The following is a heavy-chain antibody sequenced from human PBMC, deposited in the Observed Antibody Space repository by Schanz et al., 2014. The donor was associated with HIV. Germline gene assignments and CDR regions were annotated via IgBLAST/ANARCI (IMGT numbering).Heavy chain of an antibody. J-gene: IGHJ6*02. CDR1: GFTFNSYA. V-gene: IGHV3-30-3*01. Sequence: QVQLVESGGGVVQPGRSLRLSCAASGFTFNSYAMHWVRQAPGKGLEWVTVISNDGSNKYYTDSVKGRFTISRDNSKNTVYLQMNSLRPEDTAVYYCARMEQLIIGHYYGMDVWGQGTTVTVSS. CDR2: ISNDGSNK. CDR3: ARMEQLIIGHYYGMDV. D-gene: IGHD3-16*01.